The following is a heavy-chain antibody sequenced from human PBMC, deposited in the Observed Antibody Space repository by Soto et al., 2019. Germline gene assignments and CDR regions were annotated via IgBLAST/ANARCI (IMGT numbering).Heavy chain of an antibody. J-gene: IGHJ4*02. V-gene: IGHV5-51*01. CDR2: SYPGDSDT. D-gene: IGHD3-22*01. Sequence: GESLKISCEGSGYIFTSYWIGWVCQMPGKGLEWMGISYPGDSDTRYSPSFQGPVTISADKSISTAYLQWNSLKASDTAMYFCARLDHFDTSARSTGDFDYWGQGTLVTVSS. CDR1: GYIFTSYW. CDR3: ARLDHFDTSARSTGDFDY.